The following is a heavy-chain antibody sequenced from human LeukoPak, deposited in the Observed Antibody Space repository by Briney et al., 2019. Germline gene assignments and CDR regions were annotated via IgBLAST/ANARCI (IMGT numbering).Heavy chain of an antibody. Sequence: PGGSLRLSCAASGFTFSSYAMSWVRQAPRKGLEWVSAISGSGGSTYYADSVKGRFTISRDNSKNTLYLQMNSLRAEDTAVYYCAKTVRITMVRGVITPPYFDYWGQGTLVTVSS. J-gene: IGHJ4*02. CDR1: GFTFSSYA. CDR3: AKTVRITMVRGVITPPYFDY. V-gene: IGHV3-23*01. CDR2: ISGSGGST. D-gene: IGHD3-10*01.